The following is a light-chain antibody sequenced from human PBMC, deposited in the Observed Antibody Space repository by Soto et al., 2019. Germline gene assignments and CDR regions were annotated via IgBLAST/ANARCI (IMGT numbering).Light chain of an antibody. CDR2: EVS. J-gene: IGLJ2*01. V-gene: IGLV2-14*01. CDR1: SSDVGGYNY. Sequence: QSALTQPASVSGSPGQSITISCTGSSSDVGGYNYVSWYQHHPGKPPKLMISEVSNRPSGVSNRFSGSKSGNTASLTISGLQAEDEADYYCSSYTSSRPLYVVFGGGTKVTVL. CDR3: SSYTSSRPLYVV.